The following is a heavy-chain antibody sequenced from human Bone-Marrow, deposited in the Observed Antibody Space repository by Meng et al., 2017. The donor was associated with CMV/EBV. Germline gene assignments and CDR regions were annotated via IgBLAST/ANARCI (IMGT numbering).Heavy chain of an antibody. Sequence: GGSLRLSCEASEITFSNYGMSWVRQAPGKGLEWVSYINRGSTTIYYADSVEGRFTVSRDNTKNSLFLQMNSLRAEDTAVYYCAREKRFLEWAYWYFDLWGRGTLVTVSS. CDR1: EITFSNYG. CDR2: INRGSTTI. D-gene: IGHD3-3*01. J-gene: IGHJ2*01. CDR3: AREKRFLEWAYWYFDL. V-gene: IGHV3-48*04.